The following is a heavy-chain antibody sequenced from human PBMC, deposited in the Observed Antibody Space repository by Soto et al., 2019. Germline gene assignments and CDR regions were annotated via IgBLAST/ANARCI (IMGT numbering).Heavy chain of an antibody. Sequence: QVQLQESGPGLVKPSETLSLTCTVSGGSISSYYWSWIRQPPGKGLEWIGYIYYSGSTNYNPSLKSRVTISVDTSKNQFSLKLSSVTAADTAVYYCARHISSGYCSSTSCYAEHAFDIWGQGTMVTVSS. V-gene: IGHV4-59*08. CDR2: IYYSGST. D-gene: IGHD2-2*01. CDR3: ARHISSGYCSSTSCYAEHAFDI. CDR1: GGSISSYY. J-gene: IGHJ3*02.